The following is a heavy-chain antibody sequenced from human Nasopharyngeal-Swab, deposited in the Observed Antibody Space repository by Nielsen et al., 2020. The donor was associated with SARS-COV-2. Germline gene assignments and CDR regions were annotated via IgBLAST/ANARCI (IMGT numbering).Heavy chain of an antibody. CDR3: ATARYCTMMSCVTFYYYMDV. CDR2: IGAAGGT. D-gene: IGHD2-8*01. J-gene: IGHJ6*03. V-gene: IGHV3-13*01. Sequence: GSLRLSCAASGFTFSSNDMHWVRLPRGKGLEWVSAIGAAGGTYYPDSVKGRFTISRDNSKSMLYLQMDSLRAEDTAVYYCATARYCTMMSCVTFYYYMDVWGKGTTVTVSS. CDR1: GFTFSSND.